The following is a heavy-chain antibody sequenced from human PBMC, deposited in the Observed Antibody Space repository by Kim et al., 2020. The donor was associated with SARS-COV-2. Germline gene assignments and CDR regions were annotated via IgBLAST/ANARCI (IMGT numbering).Heavy chain of an antibody. V-gene: IGHV3-74*01. D-gene: IGHD3-16*01. Sequence: GGSLRLSCVASGFTFRNYWMHWVRQVPGKGLVWVSRINIDESSSNYADSVKGRFTISRDNAKNTLYLQMNSLRAEDTAVYYCAKVSYATRWGQSQQYFSCYFMDVWGKGTTVTVSS. CDR2: INIDESSS. CDR3: AKVSYATRWGQSQQYFSCYFMDV. J-gene: IGHJ6*03. CDR1: GFTFRNYW.